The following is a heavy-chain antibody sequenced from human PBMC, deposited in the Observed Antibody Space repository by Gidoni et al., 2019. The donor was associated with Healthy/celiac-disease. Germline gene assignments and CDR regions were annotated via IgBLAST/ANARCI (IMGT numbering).Heavy chain of an antibody. Sequence: EVQLVQSGAEVKKPGESLKIPCKGSGYSFTSYWIGWVRQMPGKGREWLGMIYPGDSDTRYSPSFQGQVTISADKSISTAYLQWSSLKASDTAMYYCAIPIDSAQPDAFDIWGQGTMVTVSS. CDR1: GYSFTSYW. CDR3: AIPIDSAQPDAFDI. V-gene: IGHV5-51*01. J-gene: IGHJ3*02. CDR2: IYPGDSDT.